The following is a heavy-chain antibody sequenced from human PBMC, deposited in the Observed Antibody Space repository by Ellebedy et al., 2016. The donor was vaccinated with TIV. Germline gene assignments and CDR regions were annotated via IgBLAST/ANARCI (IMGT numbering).Heavy chain of an antibody. CDR3: ARMSVVVVAAGGPGGMDV. V-gene: IGHV4-4*02. CDR1: GGGISSDTW. D-gene: IGHD2-15*01. J-gene: IGHJ6*02. Sequence: MPSETLSLTCTVSGGGISSDTWWSLVRQPPGRGLEWIGEAHYGGYTNYNPSLKSRVTISLDKSKNQFSLKLKSVTAADTAVYYCARMSVVVVAAGGPGGMDVWGQGTTVTVSS. CDR2: AHYGGYT.